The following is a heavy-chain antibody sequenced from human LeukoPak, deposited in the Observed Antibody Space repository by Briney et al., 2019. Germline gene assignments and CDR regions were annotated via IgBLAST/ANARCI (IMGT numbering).Heavy chain of an antibody. CDR1: GFTFSSYA. V-gene: IGHV3-64*01. J-gene: IGHJ5*02. D-gene: IGHD3-10*01. CDR3: ARDGTTMIRGGIIPSWFDP. Sequence: GGSLRLSCAASGFTFSSYAMHWVRQAPGKGLEYVSAISSNGGSTYYTNSVKGRFTISRDNSKNTLYLQMGSLRAEDMAVYYCARDGTTMIRGGIIPSWFDPWGQGTLVTVSS. CDR2: ISSNGGST.